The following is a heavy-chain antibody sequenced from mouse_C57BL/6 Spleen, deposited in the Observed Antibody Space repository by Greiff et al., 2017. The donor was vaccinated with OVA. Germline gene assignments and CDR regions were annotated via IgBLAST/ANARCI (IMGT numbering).Heavy chain of an antibody. V-gene: IGHV5-17*01. CDR3: ARDIGYYWYFDV. CDR1: GFTFSDYG. CDR2: ISSGSSTI. J-gene: IGHJ1*03. Sequence: EVKLVESGGGLVKPGGSLKLSCAASGFTFSDYGMHWVRQAPEKGLEWVAYISSGSSTIYYADTVKGRFTISRDNAKNTLFLQMTSLRSEDTAMYYCARDIGYYWYFDVWGTGTTVTVSS.